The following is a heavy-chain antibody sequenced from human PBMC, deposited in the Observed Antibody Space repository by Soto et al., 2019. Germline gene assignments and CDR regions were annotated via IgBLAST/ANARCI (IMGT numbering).Heavy chain of an antibody. Sequence: PSETLSLTCTVSGGSISSYYWSWIRQPPGKGLEWIGYIYYSGSTNYNPSLKSRVTISVDTSKNQFSLKLSSVTSADTAVYYCAVINAGMFYYWGQGTLVTVSS. CDR2: IYYSGST. D-gene: IGHD3-10*01. CDR1: GGSISSYY. V-gene: IGHV4-59*01. CDR3: AVINAGMFYY. J-gene: IGHJ4*02.